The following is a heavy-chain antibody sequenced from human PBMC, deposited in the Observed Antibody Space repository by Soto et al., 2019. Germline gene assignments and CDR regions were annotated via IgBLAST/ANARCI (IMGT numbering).Heavy chain of an antibody. CDR1: GYTFTSYY. V-gene: IGHV1-46*01. J-gene: IGHJ6*02. D-gene: IGHD3-3*01. CDR3: ARPRGYYRGPDWYYGMDV. CDR2: INPSGGST. Sequence: ASVKVSCKASGYTFTSYYMHWVRQAPGQGLEWMGIINPSGGSTSYAQKFQGRVTMTRDTSTSTVYMELSSLRSEDTAVYYCARPRGYYRGPDWYYGMDVWGQGTTVTVSS.